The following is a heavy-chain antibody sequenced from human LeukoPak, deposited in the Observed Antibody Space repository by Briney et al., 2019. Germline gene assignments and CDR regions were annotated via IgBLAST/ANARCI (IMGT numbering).Heavy chain of an antibody. D-gene: IGHD1-26*01. V-gene: IGHV4-39*01. CDR1: GDSFSSSSYF. CDR3: ARHYSGTYYRFDS. Sequence: SETLSLTCTVSGDSFSSSSYFWDWIRQAPGKGLEWIGTISSSGNTYYNPSLKSRDTMSVDTSKNQFSLKLTSVTAADTTVYYCARHYSGTYYRFDSWGQGTLVTVSS. CDR2: ISSSGNT. J-gene: IGHJ4*02.